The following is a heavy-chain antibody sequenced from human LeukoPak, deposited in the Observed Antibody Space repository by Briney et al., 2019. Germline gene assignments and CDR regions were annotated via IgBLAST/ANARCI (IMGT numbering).Heavy chain of an antibody. Sequence: ASVKVSCKASGYTFTGYYIHWVRQAPGQGLDWMGRINTNNGGTNYAQKFQGRVTMTRDMSMSTAYMELSRLRSDDTAVYYCAGEDNSSGYRPFDIWGQGTMVTVPS. J-gene: IGHJ3*02. D-gene: IGHD3-22*01. CDR3: AGEDNSSGYRPFDI. CDR2: INTNNGGT. V-gene: IGHV1-2*06. CDR1: GYTFTGYY.